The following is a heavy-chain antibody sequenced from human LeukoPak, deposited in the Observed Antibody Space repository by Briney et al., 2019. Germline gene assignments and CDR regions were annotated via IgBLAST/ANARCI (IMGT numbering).Heavy chain of an antibody. Sequence: SQTLSLTCTVSGGSISSGSYYWRWIRQPAGKGLEWIGRIYTSGSTNYNPSLKSRVTISVDTSKNQFSLKLSSVTAADTAVYYCARDQSSGWTYYFDYWGQGTLVTVSS. CDR3: ARDQSSGWTYYFDY. CDR2: IYTSGST. V-gene: IGHV4-61*02. D-gene: IGHD6-19*01. J-gene: IGHJ4*02. CDR1: GGSISSGSYY.